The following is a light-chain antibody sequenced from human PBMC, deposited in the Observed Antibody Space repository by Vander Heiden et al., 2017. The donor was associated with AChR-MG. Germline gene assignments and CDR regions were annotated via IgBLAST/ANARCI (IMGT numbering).Light chain of an antibody. CDR1: SSDVGSYNR. V-gene: IGLV2-18*02. CDR3: SSYTSGSTLV. CDR2: EVS. J-gene: IGLJ2*01. Sequence: QSALTQPHSVSGSPGQSVTISCTGTSSDVGSYNRVSWYQQPPGTAPKLMIYEVSNRPSGVPDRFSGSKSGNTASLTISGLQAEDEADYYCSSYTSGSTLVFGGGTKLTVL.